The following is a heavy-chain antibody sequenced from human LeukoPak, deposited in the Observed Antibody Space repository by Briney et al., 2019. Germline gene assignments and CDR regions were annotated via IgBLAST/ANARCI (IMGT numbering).Heavy chain of an antibody. Sequence: GRSLRLSCAASGFTFSSYAMHWVRQAPGKGLEWVAVISYDGSNKYYADSVKGRFTISRDNSKNTLYLQMNSLRAEDTAVYYCAREGSSSSGLDYWGQGTLVTVSS. J-gene: IGHJ4*02. CDR2: ISYDGSNK. V-gene: IGHV3-30-3*01. D-gene: IGHD6-6*01. CDR1: GFTFSSYA. CDR3: AREGSSSSGLDY.